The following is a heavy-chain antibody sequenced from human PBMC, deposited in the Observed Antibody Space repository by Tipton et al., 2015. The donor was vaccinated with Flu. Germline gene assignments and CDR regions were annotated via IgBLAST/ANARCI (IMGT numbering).Heavy chain of an antibody. D-gene: IGHD3-22*01. CDR2: LSAGDDST. J-gene: IGHJ4*02. Sequence: SLRLSCVASGFTFSSHAMSWVRQAPGKGLEWVSGLSAGDDSTYYADSVKGRFTISRDNSKDTLYLQMNSLRAEDTAIYYGAKGLGITMILVELADFDHWGQGTLVTVSS. CDR1: GFTFSSHA. V-gene: IGHV3-23*01. CDR3: AKGLGITMILVELADFDH.